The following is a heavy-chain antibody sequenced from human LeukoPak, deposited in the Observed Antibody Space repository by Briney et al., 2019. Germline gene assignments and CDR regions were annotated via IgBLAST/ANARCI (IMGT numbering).Heavy chain of an antibody. CDR2: TSGSGSRT. CDR1: AFTLSRYA. V-gene: IGHV3-23*01. CDR3: VKLGGAVVWFGFDY. Sequence: GRSLTLSCPASAFTLSRYAMSWVRQAAGKVLEWVGSTSGSGSRTYYADSVKGRFTISRDNSKNTLYLQMNSLRTEDTAVYYCVKLGGAVVWFGFDYWGQGTLVTVSS. D-gene: IGHD3-10*01. J-gene: IGHJ4*02.